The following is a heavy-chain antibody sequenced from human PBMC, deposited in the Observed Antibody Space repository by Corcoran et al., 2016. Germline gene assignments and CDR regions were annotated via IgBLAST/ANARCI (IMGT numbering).Heavy chain of an antibody. Sequence: QVQLVQSGAEVKKPGASVKVSCKASGYTFTNYGIHWVRQAPGQRLEWMGWINAGKGNTKYSQKFQGRVTITRDTSASTAYMDLYSLRSEDTAVYYCARAPVTTVDYWGQGTLVTVSS. CDR3: ARAPVTTVDY. J-gene: IGHJ4*02. V-gene: IGHV1-3*01. CDR1: GYTFTNYG. D-gene: IGHD4-17*01. CDR2: INAGKGNT.